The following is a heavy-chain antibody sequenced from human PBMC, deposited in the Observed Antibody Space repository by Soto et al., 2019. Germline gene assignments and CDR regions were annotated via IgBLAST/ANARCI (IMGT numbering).Heavy chain of an antibody. J-gene: IGHJ4*02. D-gene: IGHD5-18*01. CDR1: GGSISSYY. CDR3: ARRAMADEFDY. Sequence: PSETLSLTYTVSGGSISSYYWSWIRQPPGKGLEWIGYIYYSGSTNYNPSLKSRVTISVDTSKNQFSLKLSSVTAADTAVYYCARRAMADEFDYWGQGTLVTVS. CDR2: IYYSGST. V-gene: IGHV4-59*08.